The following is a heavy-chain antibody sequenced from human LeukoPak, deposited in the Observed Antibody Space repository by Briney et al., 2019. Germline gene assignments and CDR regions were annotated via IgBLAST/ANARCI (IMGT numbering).Heavy chain of an antibody. V-gene: IGHV3-15*01. J-gene: IGHJ4*02. CDR2: IKSKTDGETT. Sequence: GGSLRLSCAASGFTFSNAWMSWVRQAPGKGLEWVGRIKSKTDGETTDYAAPVKGRFTISRDDSKNTLYLQMNSLKTEDTAVYYCTVRTIGYSYGYGFDYWGQGTLVTVSS. CDR1: GFTFSNAW. CDR3: TVRTIGYSYGYGFDY. D-gene: IGHD5-18*01.